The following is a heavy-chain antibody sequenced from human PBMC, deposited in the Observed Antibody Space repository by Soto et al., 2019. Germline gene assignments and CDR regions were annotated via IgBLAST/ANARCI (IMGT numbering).Heavy chain of an antibody. CDR1: GFTFTSHA. D-gene: IGHD1-26*01. Sequence: EVQLLDSGGGLAQPGGSLRLSCEASGFTFTSHAMCWVRQAPGKGLEGVSTISTNGGSTYYADSVKGRFTFSRDNSRNTLYLQMNSLRAEDTAVYYCARRGSNREFDYWGQGTLVTVSS. CDR2: ISTNGGST. CDR3: ARRGSNREFDY. J-gene: IGHJ4*02. V-gene: IGHV3-23*01.